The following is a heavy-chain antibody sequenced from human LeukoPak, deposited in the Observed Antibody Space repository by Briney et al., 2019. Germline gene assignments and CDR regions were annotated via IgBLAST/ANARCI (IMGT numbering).Heavy chain of an antibody. CDR2: IIPIFGTA. Sequence: SVKVSCKASGGTFSSYAISWVRQAPGQGLEWMGGIIPIFGTANYAQKFQGRVTITADESTSTAYMELSSLRSEDTAVYYCAREIGDCSSTSCYDHWGQGTLVTVSS. D-gene: IGHD2-2*01. V-gene: IGHV1-69*13. CDR1: GGTFSSYA. J-gene: IGHJ4*02. CDR3: AREIGDCSSTSCYDH.